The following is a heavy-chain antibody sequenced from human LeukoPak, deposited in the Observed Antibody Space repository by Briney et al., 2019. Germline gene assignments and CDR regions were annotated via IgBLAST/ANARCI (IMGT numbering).Heavy chain of an antibody. J-gene: IGHJ4*02. CDR2: IYYSGST. Sequence: SETLSLTCTVSGGSIGSYYWSWIRQPPGKGLEWIGYIYYSGSTNYNPSLKSRVTISVDTSKNQFSLKLSSVTAADTAVYYCARDLSAYYYGSGSYFDYWGQGTLVTVSS. D-gene: IGHD3-10*01. CDR3: ARDLSAYYYGSGSYFDY. V-gene: IGHV4-59*01. CDR1: GGSIGSYY.